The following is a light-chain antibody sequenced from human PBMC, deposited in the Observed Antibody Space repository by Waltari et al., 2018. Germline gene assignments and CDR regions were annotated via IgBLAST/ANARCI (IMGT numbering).Light chain of an antibody. J-gene: IGKJ4*01. CDR2: EVS. CDR1: QTLLNREDGNTY. Sequence: DIVMTQTPLSLPVTLGEPASISCRSSQTLLNREDGNTYLDWYLQKPGQSPQLLIYEVSNRASGVPDRFSGSGSDTDFTLKISRVEAEDVGIYYCMQALEFPLTFGGGTKVEIK. CDR3: MQALEFPLT. V-gene: IGKV2-40*01.